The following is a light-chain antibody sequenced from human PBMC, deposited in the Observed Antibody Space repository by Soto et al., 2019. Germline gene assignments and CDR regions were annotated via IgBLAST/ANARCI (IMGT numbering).Light chain of an antibody. V-gene: IGKV3-11*01. CDR1: QSVSTY. CDR2: DTS. CDR3: QQHSTLIT. Sequence: DIVLTQSPATLSLSPGQRATLSCRASQSVSTYLAWYQQKPGQAPRLFIYDTSKRANGIPARFSGSGSGTDFTLSISSLEPEDFAVYYCQQHSTLITFGQGTRLE. J-gene: IGKJ5*01.